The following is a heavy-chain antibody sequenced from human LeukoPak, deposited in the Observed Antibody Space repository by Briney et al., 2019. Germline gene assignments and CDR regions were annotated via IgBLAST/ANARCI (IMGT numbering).Heavy chain of an antibody. CDR2: IYPGDSDT. V-gene: IGHV5-51*01. D-gene: IGHD3-22*01. CDR1: GYIFTSYW. J-gene: IGHJ5*02. CDR3: ARVRDTNWFDP. Sequence: GESLKISCKGSGYIFTSYWIGWVRQLPGKGLGWMGIIYPGDSDTRYSPSFQGQVTISADKSISTAYLQWSSLKASDTAMYYCARVRDTNWFDPWGQGTLVTVSS.